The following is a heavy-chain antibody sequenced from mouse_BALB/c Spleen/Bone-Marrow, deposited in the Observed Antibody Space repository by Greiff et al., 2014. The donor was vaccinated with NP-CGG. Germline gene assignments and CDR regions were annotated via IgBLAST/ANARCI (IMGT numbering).Heavy chain of an antibody. CDR1: GYTFTDYA. V-gene: IGHV1-67*01. Sequence: QVQLQQSGPELVRPGVSVKISCKGSGYTFTDYAMHWVKQSHAKSLEWIGVISTYSGNTSYNQKFKGKATMTVDKSSNTAYMELARLTSEDSAIYYCARGYYGSSYLFDYWGQGTTLTVSS. CDR3: ARGYYGSSYLFDY. CDR2: ISTYSGNT. D-gene: IGHD1-1*01. J-gene: IGHJ2*01.